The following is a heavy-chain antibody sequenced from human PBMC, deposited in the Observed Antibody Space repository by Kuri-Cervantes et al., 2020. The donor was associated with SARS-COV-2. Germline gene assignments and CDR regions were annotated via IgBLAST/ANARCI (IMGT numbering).Heavy chain of an antibody. CDR3: AKYSSGYFAHYYYGMDV. V-gene: IGHV3-74*01. CDR1: GFTFSSYA. D-gene: IGHD3-22*01. Sequence: GGSLRLSCAASGFTFSSYAMSWVRQAPGKGLVWISRVNSDGTRAGSVKGRFTISRDNAKNTLNLQMSSLRAEDTAVYYCAKYSSGYFAHYYYGMDVWGQGTTVTVSS. CDR2: VNSDGTR. J-gene: IGHJ6*02.